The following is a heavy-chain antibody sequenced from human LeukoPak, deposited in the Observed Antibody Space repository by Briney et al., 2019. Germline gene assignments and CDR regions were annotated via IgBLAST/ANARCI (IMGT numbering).Heavy chain of an antibody. D-gene: IGHD2-2*01. CDR2: INPNSGGT. CDR3: ARVGYCSSTSCYLVRWDDAFDI. J-gene: IGHJ3*02. Sequence: GAPVKVSCKASGYTFTGYYMHWVRQAPGQGLEWMGWINPNSGGTNYAQKFQGRVTMTRDTSISTAYMELSRLRSDDTAVYYCARVGYCSSTSCYLVRWDDAFDIWGQGTMVTVSS. V-gene: IGHV1-2*02. CDR1: GYTFTGYY.